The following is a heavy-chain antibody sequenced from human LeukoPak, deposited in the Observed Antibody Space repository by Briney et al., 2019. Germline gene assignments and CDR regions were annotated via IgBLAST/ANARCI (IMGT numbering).Heavy chain of an antibody. CDR3: ARHPASKFRCDPGRYNWFDP. CDR2: IYYSGST. V-gene: IGHV4-59*08. CDR1: GGSISSYY. Sequence: KPSETLSLTCTVSGGSISSYYWSWIRQPPGKGLEWIGYIYYSGSTNYNPSLKSRVTISVDTSKNQFSLKLSSVTAADTAVYYCARHPASKFRCDPGRYNWFDPWGQGTLVTVSS. J-gene: IGHJ5*02. D-gene: IGHD2-21*01.